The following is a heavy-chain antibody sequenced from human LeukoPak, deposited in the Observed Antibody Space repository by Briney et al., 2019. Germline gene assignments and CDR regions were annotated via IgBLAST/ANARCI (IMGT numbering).Heavy chain of an antibody. CDR1: GYTFTAYN. CDR3: LRGGGRSYCDY. CDR2: MNPNSGDT. Sequence: EASVKVSCKPSGYTFTAYNIHWVRQAPGQGLEWMGWMNPNSGDTNYAQNFQGRVTMTRDTSISTAYMELGSLRSDDTAVYFYLRGGGRSYCDYWGQGTPVTVSS. D-gene: IGHD2-15*01. J-gene: IGHJ4*02. V-gene: IGHV1-2*02.